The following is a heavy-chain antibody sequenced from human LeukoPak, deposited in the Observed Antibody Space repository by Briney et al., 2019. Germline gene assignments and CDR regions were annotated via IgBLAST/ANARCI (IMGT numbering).Heavy chain of an antibody. J-gene: IGHJ6*03. V-gene: IGHV4-38-2*02. CDR2: IYHSGST. CDR1: GYSISSGYY. D-gene: IGHD2-2*01. CDR3: ARAGGLGYCSSTSCRYYYYMDV. Sequence: SETLSLTCTVSGYSISSGYYWGWIRQPPGKGLEWIGGIYHSGSTYYNPSLKSRVTISVDTSKNQFSPKLSSVTAADTAVYYCARAGGLGYCSSTSCRYYYYMDVWGKGTTVTVSS.